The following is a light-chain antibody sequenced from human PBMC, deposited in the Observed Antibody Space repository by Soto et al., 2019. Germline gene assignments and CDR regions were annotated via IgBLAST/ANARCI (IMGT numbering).Light chain of an antibody. CDR2: SNN. Sequence: QAVVTQPPSSSGTHGQRVTISCSGSSSNIGCNTVNWYQQLPGTTPKLLIYSNNQRPAGVPDRFSGYKTGTSVSLAISGLQPEDEADYYCAAWDARLNGGVLGGGTKVTVL. J-gene: IGLJ3*02. CDR3: AAWDARLNGGV. V-gene: IGLV1-44*01. CDR1: SSNIGCNT.